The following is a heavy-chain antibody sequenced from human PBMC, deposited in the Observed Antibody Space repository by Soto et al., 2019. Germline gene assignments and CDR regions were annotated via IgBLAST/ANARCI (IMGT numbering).Heavy chain of an antibody. CDR2: IVVGSGNT. Sequence: VASVKVSCKGSGFTFTSAAVQWVRQARGQRLEWIGWIVVGSGNTNYAQKFQERVTITRDMSTSTAYMELSSLRSEDTAVYYCAAPWSSGSSFDYWGQGTLVTVSS. V-gene: IGHV1-58*01. J-gene: IGHJ4*02. CDR3: AAPWSSGSSFDY. D-gene: IGHD6-19*01. CDR1: GFTFTSAA.